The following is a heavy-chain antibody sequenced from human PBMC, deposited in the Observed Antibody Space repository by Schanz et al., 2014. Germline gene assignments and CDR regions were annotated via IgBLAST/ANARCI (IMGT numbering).Heavy chain of an antibody. D-gene: IGHD3-3*01. Sequence: QVQLVQSWAEVKGPGASVKVSCKASGYSFTPFPIHWVRQAPGQRLEWMGWINVGNGNMKYSQKFQGRVTITRDTSASTAYMELTSLRSDDTAVYYCARGFDFWDRWGQGTLVIVSS. J-gene: IGHJ4*02. CDR3: ARGFDFWDR. CDR1: GYSFTPFP. CDR2: INVGNGNM. V-gene: IGHV1-3*01.